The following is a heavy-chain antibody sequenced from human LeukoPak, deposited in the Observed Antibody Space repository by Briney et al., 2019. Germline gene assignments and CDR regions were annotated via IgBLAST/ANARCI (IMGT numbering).Heavy chain of an antibody. CDR3: ARTPNNSPFDYVS. V-gene: IGHV5-51*01. J-gene: IGHJ4*02. D-gene: IGHD3-16*01. CDR2: IYPGV. CDR1: GHNFSSNW. Sequence: GESPKISCKASGHNFSSNWIAWVRQMPGKGLEWVGNIYPGVRYSPSFQGQVTISADRSSSTAYLQWSSLKASDTAMFYCARTPNNSPFDYVSWGQGTLVTVSS.